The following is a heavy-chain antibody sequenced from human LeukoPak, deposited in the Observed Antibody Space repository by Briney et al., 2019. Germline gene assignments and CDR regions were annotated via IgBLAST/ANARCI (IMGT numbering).Heavy chain of an antibody. D-gene: IGHD6-13*01. CDR3: ARIGLGSSWSLGY. V-gene: IGHV4-39*07. CDR2: IYYSGST. Sequence: PSETLSLTCTVSGGSISSSSYYWGWIRQPPGKGLEWIGSIYYSGSTYYNPSLKSRVTISVDTSKNQFSLKLSSVTAADTAVYYCARIGLGSSWSLGYWGQGTLVTVSS. CDR1: GGSISSSSYY. J-gene: IGHJ4*02.